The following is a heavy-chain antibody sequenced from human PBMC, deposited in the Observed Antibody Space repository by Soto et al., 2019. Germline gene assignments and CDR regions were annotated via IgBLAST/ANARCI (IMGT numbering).Heavy chain of an antibody. CDR1: GGSIDGSNDY. J-gene: IGHJ5*02. CDR2: TYYNGNA. D-gene: IGHD3-3*01. CDR3: ARAREGVVTMGWFDP. Sequence: PSETLCLTCTVSGGSIDGSNDYWDWLRQPPGKGLEWIGTTYYNGNAYYNPSLKSRVTMSVDTSKNQFSLKLISVTAADTAVYYCARAREGVVTMGWFDPWGQGTLVTVSS. V-gene: IGHV4-39*01.